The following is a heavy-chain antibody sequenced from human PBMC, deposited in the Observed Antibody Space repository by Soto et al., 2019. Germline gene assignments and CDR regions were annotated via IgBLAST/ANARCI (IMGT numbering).Heavy chain of an antibody. Sequence: QVQLVQSGAEVKKPGSSVKVSCKASGGTFSRYALSWVRQAPGQGPEWMGGIVPMFGTATYAQKFQGRVTITADESTSTAYMQLSSLRSEDTALYYWSRGVYYDSRGYYFFFWGQGTLVTVSS. V-gene: IGHV1-69*01. CDR1: GGTFSRYA. CDR3: SRGVYYDSRGYYFFF. D-gene: IGHD3-22*01. J-gene: IGHJ4*02. CDR2: IVPMFGTA.